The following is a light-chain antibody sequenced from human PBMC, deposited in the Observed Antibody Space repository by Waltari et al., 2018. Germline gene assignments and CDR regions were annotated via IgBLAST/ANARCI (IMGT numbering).Light chain of an antibody. V-gene: IGLV2-11*01. Sequence: QSALTQPRPVSGSPGPSVTISCAGTSSDVGAYNHVSWYQQSPGTAPKLLIYEVNNRPSGVPDRFSASKSGNTASLTISGLRAEDEADYYCCSYAGDYTLVFGGGTKLTVL. CDR1: SSDVGAYNH. CDR3: CSYAGDYTLV. CDR2: EVN. J-gene: IGLJ2*01.